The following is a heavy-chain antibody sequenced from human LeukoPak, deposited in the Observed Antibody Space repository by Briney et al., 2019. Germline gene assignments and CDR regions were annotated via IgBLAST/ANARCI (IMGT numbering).Heavy chain of an antibody. D-gene: IGHD3-22*01. J-gene: IGHJ4*02. CDR2: INLSGST. CDR1: GGSFSGYY. CDR3: ARVPRKAYYYDSSGTPVGFDY. V-gene: IGHV4-34*01. Sequence: SETLSLTCAVYGGSFSGYYWSWIRQPPGKGLEWIGEINLSGSTNYNPSLKSRVTISVDTSKNQFSLKLSSVTAADTAVYYCARVPRKAYYYDSSGTPVGFDYWGQGTLVTVSS.